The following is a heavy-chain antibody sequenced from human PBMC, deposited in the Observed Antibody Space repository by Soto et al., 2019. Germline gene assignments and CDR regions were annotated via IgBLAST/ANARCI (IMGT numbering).Heavy chain of an antibody. V-gene: IGHV1-69*02. CDR3: ARGGVGGNWNYLPWFDY. J-gene: IGHJ4*02. D-gene: IGHD1-7*01. CDR2: IIPILGIA. Sequence: QVQLVQSGAEVKKPGSSVKVSCKASGGTFSSYTISWVRQAPGQGLEWMGRIIPILGIANYGQKFQGRVTITADKSTSTGYMELSSLRSEDTAVYYCARGGVGGNWNYLPWFDYWGQGTLVTVSS. CDR1: GGTFSSYT.